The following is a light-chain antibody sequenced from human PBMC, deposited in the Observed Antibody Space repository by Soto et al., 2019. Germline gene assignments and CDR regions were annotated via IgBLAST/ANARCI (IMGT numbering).Light chain of an antibody. V-gene: IGKV1-39*01. CDR2: AAS. CDR3: QQSYGSPHT. Sequence: DIPMTQSPSSLSASVGDRVTITCRASQSISTYLNWYQQKPGKAPKLLIYAASSLQSGVPSRFSGSGSGTDFTLTVISLQPEDFTTYYCQQSYGSPHTFGGGTKVEIK. CDR1: QSISTY. J-gene: IGKJ4*01.